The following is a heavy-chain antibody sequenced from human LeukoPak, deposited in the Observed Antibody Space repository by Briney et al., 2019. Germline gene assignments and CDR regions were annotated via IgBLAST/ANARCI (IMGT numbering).Heavy chain of an antibody. Sequence: GASVKVSCKVSGYTLTELSMHWVRQAPGKGLEWMGGFDPEDGETIYAQKFQGRVTMTRDMSTSTVYMELSSLRSEDTAVYYCARVVVRRSYHYDYWGQGTLVTVSS. CDR1: GYTLTELS. J-gene: IGHJ4*02. V-gene: IGHV1-24*01. CDR2: FDPEDGET. CDR3: ARVVVRRSYHYDY. D-gene: IGHD5-12*01.